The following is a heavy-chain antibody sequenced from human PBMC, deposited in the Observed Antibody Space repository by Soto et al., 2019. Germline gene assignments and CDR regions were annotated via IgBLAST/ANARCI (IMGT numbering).Heavy chain of an antibody. CDR3: ASDREYSSSSGYYYYYYMDV. CDR2: IWYDGSNK. D-gene: IGHD6-6*01. J-gene: IGHJ6*03. Sequence: PGGSLRPSCAASGFTFSSYGMHWVRQAPGKGLEWVAVIWYDGSNKYYADSVKGRFTISRDNSKNTLYLQMNSLRAEDTAVYYCASDREYSSSSGYYYYYYMDVWGKGTTVTVSS. V-gene: IGHV3-33*01. CDR1: GFTFSSYG.